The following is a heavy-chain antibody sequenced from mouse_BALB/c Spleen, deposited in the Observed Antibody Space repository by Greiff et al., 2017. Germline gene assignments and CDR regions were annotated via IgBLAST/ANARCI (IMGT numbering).Heavy chain of an antibody. Sequence: EVQLQQSGPGLVKPSQSLSLTCSVTGYSITSGYYWNWIRQFPGNKLEWMGYISYDGSNNYNPSLKNRISITRDTSKNQFFLKLNSVTTEDTATYYCAREITTTRGSYWYFDVWGAGTTVTVSS. CDR2: ISYDGSN. V-gene: IGHV3-6*02. CDR3: AREITTTRGSYWYFDV. D-gene: IGHD2-4*01. J-gene: IGHJ1*01. CDR1: GYSITSGYY.